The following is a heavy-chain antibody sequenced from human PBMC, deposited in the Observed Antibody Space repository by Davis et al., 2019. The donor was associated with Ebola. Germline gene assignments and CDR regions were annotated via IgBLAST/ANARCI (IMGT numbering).Heavy chain of an antibody. CDR3: ARGPPYIDY. V-gene: IGHV3-53*04. J-gene: IGHJ4*02. D-gene: IGHD1-14*01. Sequence: GESLKISCAASGFTVSSNYMSWVRQAPGKGLEWVSVIYSGGSTYYADSVKGRFTISRHNSKNTLYLQMNSLRAEDTAVYYCARGPPYIDYWGQGTLVTVSS. CDR1: GFTVSSNY. CDR2: IYSGGST.